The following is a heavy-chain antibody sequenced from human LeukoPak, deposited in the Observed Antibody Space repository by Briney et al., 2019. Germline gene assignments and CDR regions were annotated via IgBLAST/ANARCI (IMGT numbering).Heavy chain of an antibody. CDR1: GFTVSSNY. Sequence: PGGSLRLSCAASGFTVSSNYMSWVGQAPGKGLEWVSVIYSGGSTYYADSVKGRFTISRDNAKNTLYLQMNSLRAEDTAVYYCARETVVVVAATVYYYYGMDVWGQGTTVTVSS. J-gene: IGHJ6*02. D-gene: IGHD2-15*01. V-gene: IGHV3-53*01. CDR3: ARETVVVVAATVYYYYGMDV. CDR2: IYSGGST.